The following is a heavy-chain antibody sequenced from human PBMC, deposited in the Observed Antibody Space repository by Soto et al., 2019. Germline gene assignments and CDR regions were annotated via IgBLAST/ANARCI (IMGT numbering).Heavy chain of an antibody. V-gene: IGHV3-30-3*01. CDR3: ARENYYDSLLDY. J-gene: IGHJ4*02. CDR2: ISYDGSNK. D-gene: IGHD3-22*01. CDR1: GFTFSSYA. Sequence: GGSLRLPCAASGFTFSSYAMHWVRQAPGKGLEWVAVISYDGSNKYYADSVKGRFTISRDNSKNTLYLQMNSLRAEDTAVYYCARENYYDSLLDYWGQGTLVTVSS.